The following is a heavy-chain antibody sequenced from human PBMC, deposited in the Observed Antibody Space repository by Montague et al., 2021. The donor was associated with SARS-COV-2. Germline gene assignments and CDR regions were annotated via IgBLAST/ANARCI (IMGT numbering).Heavy chain of an antibody. CDR1: GFTFSSYE. CDR3: ARVVTIFGVVTYYYYYYMDV. D-gene: IGHD3-3*01. J-gene: IGHJ6*03. Sequence: SLRLSCAASGFTFSSYEMNWVRQAPGKGLEWVSYIGSSGSTIYYADSVKGRFTISRDNAKNSLYLQMNSLRAEDAAVYYCARVVTIFGVVTYYYYYYMDVWGKGTTVTVSS. V-gene: IGHV3-48*03. CDR2: IGSSGSTI.